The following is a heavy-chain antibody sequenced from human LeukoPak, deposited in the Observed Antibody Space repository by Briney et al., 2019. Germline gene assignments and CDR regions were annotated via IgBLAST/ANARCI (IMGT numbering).Heavy chain of an antibody. V-gene: IGHV4-59*01. J-gene: IGHJ4*02. CDR3: ARGQLWPQFFFDY. CDR1: GGSISSYY. D-gene: IGHD5-18*01. Sequence: SATLSLTCTVSGGSISSYYWSWIRQPPGKGLEWIGYIYYSGSTNYNPSIKSRVTISGDTSKNQFSLKLSSVTAADTAVYYCARGQLWPQFFFDYWGQGTLVTVSS. CDR2: IYYSGST.